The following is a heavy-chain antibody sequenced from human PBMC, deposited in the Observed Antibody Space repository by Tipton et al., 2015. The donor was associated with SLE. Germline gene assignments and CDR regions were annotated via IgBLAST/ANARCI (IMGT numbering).Heavy chain of an antibody. Sequence: SLRLSCTASGFTFSSYSMNWVRQAPGKGLEWVSSITTSSAYIYYEDSVKGRFTISRDNARDSLYLQMNSLRPEDTAVYYCARDLGDWGQGTLVTVSS. CDR3: ARDLGD. CDR2: ITTSSAYI. CDR1: GFTFSSYS. V-gene: IGHV3-21*03. D-gene: IGHD3-10*01. J-gene: IGHJ4*02.